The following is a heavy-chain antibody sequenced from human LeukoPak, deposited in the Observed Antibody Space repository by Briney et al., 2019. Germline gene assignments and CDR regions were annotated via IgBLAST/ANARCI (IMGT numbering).Heavy chain of an antibody. J-gene: IGHJ4*02. CDR2: IYYSGTT. V-gene: IGHV4-39*07. D-gene: IGHD1-1*01. CDR1: GGSVGKTSYY. Sequence: SETLSLTCTVSGGSVGKTSYYWGWIRQPPGKGLEWIGNIYYSGTTYYNPSLKSRVTISVDTSKNQFSLTLNSVTAADTAVYFCARFKQLGRSFDSWGLGSLVTVSS. CDR3: ARFKQLGRSFDS.